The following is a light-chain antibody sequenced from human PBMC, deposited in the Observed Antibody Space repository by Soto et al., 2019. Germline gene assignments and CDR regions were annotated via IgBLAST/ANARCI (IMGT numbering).Light chain of an antibody. CDR3: QQYGSSVT. J-gene: IGKJ1*01. CDR2: GAS. CDR1: QSVSSSH. V-gene: IGKV3-20*01. Sequence: EIVLTQSPGTLPLSPGDRATLSCRASQSVSSSHLVWYQQKHGQAPRLLIYGASSRATGIPDRFSGSGSGTDFTLTINRLEPEDFAVYYCQQYGSSVTFGQGTKVEIK.